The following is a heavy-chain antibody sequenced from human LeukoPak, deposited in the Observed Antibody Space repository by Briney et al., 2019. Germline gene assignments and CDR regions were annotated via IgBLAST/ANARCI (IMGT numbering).Heavy chain of an antibody. V-gene: IGHV3-48*03. Sequence: GGSLRLSCAGSGFNFSTYEMNWVRQAPGKGLEWLSYISSRGSSIYYADSVKGLFTISRDDSKNTLYLQMNSLRVEDTAVYYCARDRIGKYSIDYWGQGTLVTVSS. CDR2: ISSRGSSI. CDR3: ARDRIGKYSIDY. J-gene: IGHJ4*02. CDR1: GFNFSTYE. D-gene: IGHD2-15*01.